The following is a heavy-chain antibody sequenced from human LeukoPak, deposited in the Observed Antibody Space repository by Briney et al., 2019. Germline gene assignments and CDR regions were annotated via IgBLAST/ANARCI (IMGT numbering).Heavy chain of an antibody. CDR3: ARDKARSLSPRRAFDI. CDR1: GYTFTSYG. D-gene: IGHD3-16*02. V-gene: IGHV1-18*01. CDR2: ISAYNSNT. Sequence: ASVKVSCKASGYTFTSYGISWVRQAPGQGLEWMGWISAYNSNTNYAQKLQGRVTMTTDTSTSTAYMELRSLRSDDTAVYYCARDKARSLSPRRAFDIWGQGTMVTVSS. J-gene: IGHJ3*02.